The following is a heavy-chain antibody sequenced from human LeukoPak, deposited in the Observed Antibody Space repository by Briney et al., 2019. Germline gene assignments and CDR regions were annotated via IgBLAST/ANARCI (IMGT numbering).Heavy chain of an antibody. CDR1: GGSISSSSYY. Sequence: SETLSLTCTVSGGSISSSSYYWGWIRQPPGKGLEWIGSIYYSGSTYYNPSLKSRVTISVDTSKNQFTLKLSSVTAADTAVYYCARGRAIFDYWGQGTLVTVSS. D-gene: IGHD2-2*01. CDR2: IYYSGST. CDR3: ARGRAIFDY. V-gene: IGHV4-39*06. J-gene: IGHJ4*02.